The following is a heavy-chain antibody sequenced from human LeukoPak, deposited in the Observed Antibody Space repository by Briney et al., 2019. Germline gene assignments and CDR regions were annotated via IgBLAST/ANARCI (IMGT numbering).Heavy chain of an antibody. CDR2: IYYSGST. D-gene: IGHD4-17*01. V-gene: IGHV4-59*01. J-gene: IGHJ4*02. Sequence: SETLSLTCTVSGGSISSYYWSWIRQPPGKGLEWIGYIYYSGSTNYNPSLKSRVTISVDTSKNQFSLKLRSVTAADTAMYYCTREHYGDLFFDYWGQGTLVTVSS. CDR1: GGSISSYY. CDR3: TREHYGDLFFDY.